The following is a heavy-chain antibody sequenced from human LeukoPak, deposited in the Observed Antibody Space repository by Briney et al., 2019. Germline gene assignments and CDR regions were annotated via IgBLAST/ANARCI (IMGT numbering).Heavy chain of an antibody. Sequence: SETLSLTCTISGGSISSYYWSWIRQPPGKGLEWIGYVVYRGNTNYNPSLKSRVTISIDTSKSLFSLKLNSVTAADTAVYYCARVEVGAANRQWYGMDVWGQGTTVTVSS. J-gene: IGHJ6*02. CDR1: GGSISSYY. D-gene: IGHD2-15*01. CDR3: ARVEVGAANRQWYGMDV. V-gene: IGHV4-59*01. CDR2: VVYRGNT.